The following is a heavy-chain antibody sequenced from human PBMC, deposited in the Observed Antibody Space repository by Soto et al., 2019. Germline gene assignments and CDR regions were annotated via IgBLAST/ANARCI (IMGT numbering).Heavy chain of an antibody. CDR1: GGSISSGDYY. J-gene: IGHJ1*01. CDR3: ARDPLYGDYVRYFQH. D-gene: IGHD4-17*01. Sequence: SETLSLTCTVSGGSISSGDYYWSWIRQPPGKGLEWIGYIYYSGSTYYNPSLKSRVTISVDTSKNQFSLKLSSVTAADTAVYYCARDPLYGDYVRYFQHWGQGTLVTVSS. V-gene: IGHV4-30-4*01. CDR2: IYYSGST.